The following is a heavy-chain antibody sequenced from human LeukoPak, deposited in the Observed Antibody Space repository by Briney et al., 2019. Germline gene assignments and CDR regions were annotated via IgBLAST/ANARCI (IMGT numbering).Heavy chain of an antibody. J-gene: IGHJ4*02. CDR3: AKDMYYDSSGPVFDY. CDR2: ISGSGGNT. Sequence: GGSLRLSCAASGSTFSNYGMSWVRQAPGKGLEWVSTISGSGGNTYYADSVKGRFTISRDTSKNTLYLQMNSPRAEDTAVYYCAKDMYYDSSGPVFDYWGQGTLVTVSS. D-gene: IGHD3-22*01. V-gene: IGHV3-23*01. CDR1: GSTFSNYG.